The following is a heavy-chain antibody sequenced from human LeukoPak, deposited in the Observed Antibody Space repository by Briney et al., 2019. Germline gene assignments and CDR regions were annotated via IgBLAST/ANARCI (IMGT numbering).Heavy chain of an antibody. D-gene: IGHD3-22*01. CDR2: IYYSGST. CDR1: GGSISSGGYY. CDR3: ARAGDYYDSSGYPYYFDY. Sequence: SETLSLTCTVSGGSISSGGYYWSWIRQHPGTGLEWIGYIYYSGSTYYNPSLKSRVTISVDTSKNQFSLKLSSVTAADTAVYYCARAGDYYDSSGYPYYFDYWGQGTLVTVSS. V-gene: IGHV4-31*03. J-gene: IGHJ4*02.